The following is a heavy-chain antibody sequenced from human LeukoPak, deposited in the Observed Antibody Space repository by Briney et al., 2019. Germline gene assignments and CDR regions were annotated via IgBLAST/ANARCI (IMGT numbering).Heavy chain of an antibody. CDR3: ARGGVADTMTLTAFDY. V-gene: IGHV3-30-3*01. J-gene: IGHJ4*02. Sequence: GRSLRLYCAASGFTFSSYAMHWVRKAPGKGLEWVAVISYDGSNKYYADSVKGRFTISRDNSKNTLYLQMNSLRAEDTAVYYCARGGVADTMTLTAFDYWGQGTLVTVSS. CDR1: GFTFSSYA. CDR2: ISYDGSNK. D-gene: IGHD3-10*01.